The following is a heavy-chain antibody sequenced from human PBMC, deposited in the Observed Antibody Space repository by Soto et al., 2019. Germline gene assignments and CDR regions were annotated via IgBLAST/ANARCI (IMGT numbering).Heavy chain of an antibody. CDR1: GFTFSSYG. Sequence: GGSLRLSCAASGFTFSSYGMHWVRQAPGKGLEWVAVISYDGSNKYYADSVKGRFTISRDNSKNTLYLQMNSLRAEDTAVYYCATGPGFDYWGRGTLVTVSS. CDR2: ISYDGSNK. V-gene: IGHV3-30*03. J-gene: IGHJ4*02. CDR3: ATGPGFDY.